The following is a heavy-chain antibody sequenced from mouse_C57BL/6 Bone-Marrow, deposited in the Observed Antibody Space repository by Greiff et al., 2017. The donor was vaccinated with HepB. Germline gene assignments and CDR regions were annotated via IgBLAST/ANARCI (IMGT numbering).Heavy chain of an antibody. CDR1: GYAFSSSW. Sequence: VKLMESGPELVKPGASVKISCKASGYAFSSSWMNWVKQRPGKGLEWIGRIYPGDGDTNYNGKFKSKATLTADKSSSTAYMQLSSLTSEDSAVYFCARHYWAWFAYWGQGTLVTVSA. CDR3: ARHYWAWFAY. V-gene: IGHV1-82*01. D-gene: IGHD4-1*01. CDR2: IYPGDGDT. J-gene: IGHJ3*01.